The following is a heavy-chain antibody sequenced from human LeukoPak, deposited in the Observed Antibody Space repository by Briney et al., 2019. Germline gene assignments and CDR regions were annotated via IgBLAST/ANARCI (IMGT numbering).Heavy chain of an antibody. Sequence: ASVKVSCKASGYSFTNYYIHWIRQAPGQGLEWMGWINPNSGDTNYAQKFQGRVTLTRDTPIITAYMELTRLRSDDTAVFYCAREAYNAFEVWGQGTMVTVSS. CDR3: AREAYNAFEV. D-gene: IGHD3-16*01. CDR1: GYSFTNYY. CDR2: INPNSGDT. J-gene: IGHJ3*01. V-gene: IGHV1-2*02.